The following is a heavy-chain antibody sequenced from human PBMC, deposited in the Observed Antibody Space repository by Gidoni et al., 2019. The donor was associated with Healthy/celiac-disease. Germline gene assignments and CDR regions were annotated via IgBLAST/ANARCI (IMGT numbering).Heavy chain of an antibody. CDR3: AREKDYDSSGYHLDY. CDR1: GGSISSSNW. V-gene: IGHV4-4*02. J-gene: IGHJ4*02. Sequence: VQLQESGPGLVKPSGTLSLTCAVSGGSISSSNWWSWVRQPPGKGLEWIGEIYHSGSTTYNPSLKSRVTISVDKSKNQFSLKLSSVTAADTAVYYCAREKDYDSSGYHLDYWGQGTLVTVSS. CDR2: IYHSGST. D-gene: IGHD3-22*01.